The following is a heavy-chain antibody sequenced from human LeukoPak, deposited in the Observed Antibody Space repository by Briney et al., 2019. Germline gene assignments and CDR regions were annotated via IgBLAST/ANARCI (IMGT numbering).Heavy chain of an antibody. CDR1: GGSISSYY. D-gene: IGHD1-14*01. CDR2: IYYSGST. J-gene: IGHJ6*03. V-gene: IGHV4-59*01. CDR3: ARDHRYYYYMDV. Sequence: SETLSLTCTVPGGSISSYYWSWIRQPPGKGLEWIGYIYYSGSTNYNPSLKSRVTISVDTSKNQFSLKLSSVTAADTAVYYCARDHRYYYYMDVWGKGTTVTVSS.